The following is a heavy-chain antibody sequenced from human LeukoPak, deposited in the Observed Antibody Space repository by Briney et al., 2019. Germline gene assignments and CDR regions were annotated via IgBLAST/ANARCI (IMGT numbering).Heavy chain of an antibody. Sequence: PSETLSLTCTVSGGSISRSSYYWGWIRQPPGQGLEWIGTIYYSGSTDYNPSLKSRVTISVDRSKNQFSLKLSSVTAADTAVYYCARTFTMVRGVSFDYWGQGTLVTVSS. J-gene: IGHJ4*02. V-gene: IGHV4-39*07. CDR3: ARTFTMVRGVSFDY. CDR1: GGSISRSSYY. CDR2: IYYSGST. D-gene: IGHD3-10*01.